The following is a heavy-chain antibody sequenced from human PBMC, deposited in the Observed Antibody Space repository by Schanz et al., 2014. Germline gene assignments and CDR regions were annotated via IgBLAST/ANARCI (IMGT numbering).Heavy chain of an antibody. CDR1: GYTFTFTTYG. CDR2: ISAYNGHT. Sequence: QVQLVQSGGEVKKPGASVKVSCKASGYTFTFTTYGISWVRQVPGQGLEWMGWISAYNGHTNYAQKVQGRVSMTTDTSTSTAYMELRSLRSDDTAVYYCASALTTWGGMDVWGQGTTVTVSS. J-gene: IGHJ6*02. D-gene: IGHD4-4*01. V-gene: IGHV1-18*01. CDR3: ASALTTWGGMDV.